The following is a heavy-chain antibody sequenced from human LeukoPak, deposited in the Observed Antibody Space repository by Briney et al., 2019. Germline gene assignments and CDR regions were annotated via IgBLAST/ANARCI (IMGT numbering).Heavy chain of an antibody. J-gene: IGHJ6*02. D-gene: IGHD6-13*01. CDR3: AKERASSSWKGMDV. Sequence: RAGGSLRLSCAVSGFTFTSYAMSWVRQATGKGLEWASAISGSGGSTCYADSVKGRFTIARDNSKNTLYLQMNSLRGEDTAVYYCAKERASSSWKGMDVWGQGTTVTVSS. CDR2: ISGSGGST. V-gene: IGHV3-23*01. CDR1: GFTFTSYA.